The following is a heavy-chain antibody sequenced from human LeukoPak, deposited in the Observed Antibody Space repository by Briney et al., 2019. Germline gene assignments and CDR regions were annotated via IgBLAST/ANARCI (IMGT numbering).Heavy chain of an antibody. Sequence: GGSLRLSCAASGFTFSDEGMHWVRQAPGKGLEWVSFIHVDANEIYYADSVKGRFTISRDSSKNTLHLQMNSLRPDDTAVYYCTQWGQRVAAIAFDIWGQGTMVTVSS. CDR3: TQWGQRVAAIAFDI. CDR2: IHVDANEI. V-gene: IGHV3-30*02. J-gene: IGHJ3*02. D-gene: IGHD6-13*01. CDR1: GFTFSDEG.